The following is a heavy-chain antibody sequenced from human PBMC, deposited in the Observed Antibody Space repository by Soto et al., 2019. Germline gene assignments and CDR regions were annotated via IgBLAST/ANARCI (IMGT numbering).Heavy chain of an antibody. CDR1: GGSISSSSYY. CDR3: ARLLSGIFIDGGETTWFDP. CDR2: IYYSGST. V-gene: IGHV4-39*01. J-gene: IGHJ5*02. D-gene: IGHD2-15*01. Sequence: SETXALTCTVSGGSISSSSYYWGWIRQPPGKGLEWIGSIYYSGSTYYNPSLKSRVTISVDTSKNQFSLKLSSVTAADTAVYYCARLLSGIFIDGGETTWFDPWGQGTLVTVSS.